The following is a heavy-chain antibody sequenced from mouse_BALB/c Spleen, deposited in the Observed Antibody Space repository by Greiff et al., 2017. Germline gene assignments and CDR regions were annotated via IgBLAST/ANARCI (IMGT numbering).Heavy chain of an antibody. CDR2: ISSGGSYT. Sequence: EVKLMESGGGLVKPGGSLKLSCAASGFTFSSYAMSWVRQTPEKRLEWVATISSGGSYTYYPDSVKGRFTISRDNAKNTLYLQMSSLRSEDTAMYYCEKQGSTMITTYYFDYWGQGTTLTVSS. J-gene: IGHJ2*01. D-gene: IGHD2-4*01. CDR1: GFTFSSYA. CDR3: EKQGSTMITTYYFDY. V-gene: IGHV5-9-3*01.